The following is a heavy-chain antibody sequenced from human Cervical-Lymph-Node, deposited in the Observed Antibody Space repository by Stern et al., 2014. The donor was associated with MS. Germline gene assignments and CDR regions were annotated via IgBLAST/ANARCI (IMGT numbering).Heavy chain of an antibody. J-gene: IGHJ6*02. CDR2: IYHSGNT. CDR3: VRGRGSGWVFNSYGLDV. Sequence: VQLVESGSGLLRPSQTLSLTCAVSGGSIRSGGDSWNWIRRLPGKGLEWIGSIYHSGNTFYNPSLESRVTISVDKSKNQFSLKLSSVTAADTAVFYCVRGRGSGWVFNSYGLDVWGQGTTVTVSS. D-gene: IGHD6-19*01. V-gene: IGHV4-30-2*01. CDR1: GGSIRSGGDS.